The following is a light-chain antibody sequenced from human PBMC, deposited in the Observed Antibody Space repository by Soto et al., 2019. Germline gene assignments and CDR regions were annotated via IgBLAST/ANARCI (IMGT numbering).Light chain of an antibody. Sequence: QSVLTQPPSVSAAAGQKVTISCSGSSSNIGNSYVSWYQNLPGTAPKLLIHDDNQRPSGIPDRFSASKSGTSATLGITGLQSGDEADYYCATWDSGLSAWVFGGGTQLTVL. J-gene: IGLJ3*02. CDR3: ATWDSGLSAWV. V-gene: IGLV1-51*01. CDR1: SSNIGNSY. CDR2: DDN.